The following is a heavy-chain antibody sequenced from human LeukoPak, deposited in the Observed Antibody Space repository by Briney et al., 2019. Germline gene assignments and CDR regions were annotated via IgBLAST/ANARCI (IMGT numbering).Heavy chain of an antibody. CDR1: GFTFSSYA. Sequence: GGSLRLSCAASGFTFSSYAMSWVRQAPGKGLEWVSGISGTGGSTYYADSVKGRFTISRDNSKNTLYPQMNSLRAEDTAVYYCARDYDSSGYYFDYWGQGTLVTVSS. CDR3: ARDYDSSGYYFDY. D-gene: IGHD3-22*01. CDR2: ISGTGGST. J-gene: IGHJ4*02. V-gene: IGHV3-23*01.